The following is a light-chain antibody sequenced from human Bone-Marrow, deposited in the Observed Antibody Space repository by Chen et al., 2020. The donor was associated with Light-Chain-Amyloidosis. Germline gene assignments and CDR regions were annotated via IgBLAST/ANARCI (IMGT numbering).Light chain of an antibody. J-gene: IGLJ1*01. V-gene: IGLV2-14*01. Sequence: QSALTQPASVSASPGQSITISCTGTSGDVGTYNYVSWYQQHPGKAPKFLIYAVSNLPSGVSNRFSGSKSGNTAYLTISGLQAEDEADYYCSSFTSSSSYVFGPGTKVTVL. CDR2: AVS. CDR1: SGDVGTYNY. CDR3: SSFTSSSSYV.